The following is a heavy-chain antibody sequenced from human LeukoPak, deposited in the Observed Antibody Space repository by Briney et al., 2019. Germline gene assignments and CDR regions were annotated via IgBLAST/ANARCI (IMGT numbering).Heavy chain of an antibody. V-gene: IGHV3-30*04. Sequence: GGSLRLSCAASGFTFSSYAMHWVRQAPGKGLEWVAVISYDGSNKYYADSVKGRFTISRDNSKNTLYLQMNSLRAEDTAVYYCARGPLKEGAFDIWGQGTMVTVSS. CDR1: GFTFSSYA. CDR3: ARGPLKEGAFDI. CDR2: ISYDGSNK. J-gene: IGHJ3*02.